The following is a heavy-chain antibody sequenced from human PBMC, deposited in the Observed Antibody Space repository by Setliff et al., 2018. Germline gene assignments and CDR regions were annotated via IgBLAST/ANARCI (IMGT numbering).Heavy chain of an antibody. CDR1: GSSISNDYY. CDR2: ISHSGST. D-gene: IGHD7-27*01. CDR3: ASIDWGENFYNTDV. J-gene: IGHJ6*04. Sequence: TSETLSLTCGVSGSSISNDYYGGWIRQPPGRGLEWIGIISHSGSTDYNPSLKSRFTISRDNAKNTLYLQMNSLRGEDTAVYFCASIDWGENFYNTDVWGKGTTVTVSS. V-gene: IGHV4-38-2*01.